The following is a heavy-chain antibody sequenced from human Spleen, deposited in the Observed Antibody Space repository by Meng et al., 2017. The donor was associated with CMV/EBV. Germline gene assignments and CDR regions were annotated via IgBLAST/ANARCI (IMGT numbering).Heavy chain of an antibody. D-gene: IGHD3-3*01. J-gene: IGHJ4*02. CDR3: TFPRLGVVY. CDR1: GFTFSSYA. CDR2: IYSGGGT. Sequence: GGSLRLSCAASGFTFSSYAMSWVRQPPGKGLEWVSLIYSGGGTQYADSVKGRFTISRDNSKNTLYLQMNSLRAEDTAVYYCTFPRLGVVYWGQGTLVTVSS. V-gene: IGHV3-53*01.